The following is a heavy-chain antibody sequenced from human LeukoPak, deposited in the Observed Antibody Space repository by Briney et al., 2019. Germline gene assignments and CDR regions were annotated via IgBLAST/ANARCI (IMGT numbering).Heavy chain of an antibody. D-gene: IGHD5-12*01. J-gene: IGHJ3*02. CDR1: GATFGSHS. V-gene: IGHV1-69*13. CDR3: ARDLLSVDNYDALDI. Sequence: ASVKVSCKASGATFGSHSISWVRQAPGQGLEWMGGIVPMFGTDVYAQRFQGRVTVTAGESTTTAYMELISLTSEDTAMYYCARDLLSVDNYDALDIWGQGTMVTVSS. CDR2: IVPMFGTD.